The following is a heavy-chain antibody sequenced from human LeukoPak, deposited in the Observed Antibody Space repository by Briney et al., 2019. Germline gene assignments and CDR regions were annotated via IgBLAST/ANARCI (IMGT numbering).Heavy chain of an antibody. V-gene: IGHV3-30-3*01. CDR3: ARVRDIAVAYYYYYGMDV. CDR2: ISYDGSNK. CDR1: GFTFSSYA. Sequence: PGGSLRLSCAASGFTFSSYAMHWVRQAPGKGLEWVAVISYDGSNKYYADSVKGRFTISRDNSKNTLHLQMNSLRAEDTAVYYCARVRDIAVAYYYYYGMDVWGQGTTVTVSS. J-gene: IGHJ6*02. D-gene: IGHD6-19*01.